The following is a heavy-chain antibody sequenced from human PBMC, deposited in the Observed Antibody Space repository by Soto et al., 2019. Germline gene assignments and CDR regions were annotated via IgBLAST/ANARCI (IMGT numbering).Heavy chain of an antibody. Sequence: QVQLVQSGAEVKKPGSSVKVSCKASGGTFSSYTISWVRQAPGQGHEWMGRIIPILGIADYAQTFQGRVTITADKSTSTADMELSSLISEDTAVYYCARNGKVGFGELFSEYFQHWCQGTLVTVSS. CDR2: IIPILGIA. CDR1: GGTFSSYT. CDR3: ARNGKVGFGELFSEYFQH. D-gene: IGHD3-10*01. J-gene: IGHJ1*01. V-gene: IGHV1-69*02.